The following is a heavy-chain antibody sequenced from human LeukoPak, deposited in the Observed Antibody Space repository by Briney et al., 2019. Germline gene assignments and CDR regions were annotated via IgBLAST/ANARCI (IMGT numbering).Heavy chain of an antibody. Sequence: GGSLRLSCAASGFSFSSYWMSWVRQAPGKGLEWVAHTNQDESQKYYVDSVKGRFTISRDNAKNSLYLQMNSLSAEDTAVYYCARGYSNYVNNWFDPWGQGTLVTVSS. J-gene: IGHJ5*02. V-gene: IGHV3-7*01. CDR2: TNQDESQK. CDR3: ARGYSNYVNNWFDP. D-gene: IGHD4-11*01. CDR1: GFSFSSYW.